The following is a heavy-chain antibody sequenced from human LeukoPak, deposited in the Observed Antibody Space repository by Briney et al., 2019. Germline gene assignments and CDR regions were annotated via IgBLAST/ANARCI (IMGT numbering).Heavy chain of an antibody. J-gene: IGHJ3*02. D-gene: IGHD2-2*01. CDR3: ATPDCSSISCLDVFNM. CDR1: GVSVSDGRYY. CDR2: KYYSGSA. V-gene: IGHV4-31*03. Sequence: SETLSLTCSVSGVSVSDGRYYWTWIRQHPGKGLEWIGYKYYSGSAKYNPSLKSRLTISVDTSKNQFSLQLSSVTAADTATYYCATPDCSSISCLDVFNMWGQGTRVTVSS.